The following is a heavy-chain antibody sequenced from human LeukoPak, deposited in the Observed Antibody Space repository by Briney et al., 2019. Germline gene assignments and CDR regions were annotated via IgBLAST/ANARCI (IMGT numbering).Heavy chain of an antibody. Sequence: PSESLSLTXAVYGGSFSGYYWSWIRQPPGKGLEWIREINHSGSTNYNPSLKSRVTISVDTSKNQFSLKLSSVTAADTAVYYCARGLTIFGEGAFDIWGQGTMVTVSS. D-gene: IGHD3-3*01. CDR2: INHSGST. V-gene: IGHV4-34*01. J-gene: IGHJ3*02. CDR3: ARGLTIFGEGAFDI. CDR1: GGSFSGYY.